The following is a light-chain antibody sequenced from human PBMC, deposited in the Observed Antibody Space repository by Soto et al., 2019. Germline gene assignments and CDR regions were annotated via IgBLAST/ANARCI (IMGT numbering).Light chain of an antibody. V-gene: IGLV2-8*01. J-gene: IGLJ2*01. Sequence: QSVLTQPPSASGSPGQSVTISCTGTSSDVGGYNYVSWYQQHPGKAPKVMIYEVSKRPSGVPDRFSGSKSGNTASLTVSGLQAEDEADYYCSSYAGSNLLFGGGTKVTVL. CDR3: SSYAGSNLL. CDR2: EVS. CDR1: SSDVGGYNY.